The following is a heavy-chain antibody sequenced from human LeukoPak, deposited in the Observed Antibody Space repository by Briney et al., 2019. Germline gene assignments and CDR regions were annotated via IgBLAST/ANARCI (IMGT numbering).Heavy chain of an antibody. Sequence: PSETLSLTCTVSGASISSDYWTWIRQPPGKGLEWIGCGHKSGSTHYNPSLRSRVTISVDTSKNQFSLKLSSVTAADTALYSCARISLTGYAPISGYFDYWGQGSLVTVSS. CDR2: GHKSGST. V-gene: IGHV4-59*12. CDR1: GASISSDY. D-gene: IGHD3-9*01. CDR3: ARISLTGYAPISGYFDY. J-gene: IGHJ4*02.